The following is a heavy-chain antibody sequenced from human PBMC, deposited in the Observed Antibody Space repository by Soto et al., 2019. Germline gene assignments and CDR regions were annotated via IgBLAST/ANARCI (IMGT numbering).Heavy chain of an antibody. V-gene: IGHV3-7*05. D-gene: IGHD3-22*01. J-gene: IGHJ3*02. Sequence: PWGSLRLSCAASGFTFSSYWMSWVRQAPGKGLEWVANIKQDGSEKYYVDSVKGRFTISRDNAKNSLYLQMNSLRAEDTAVYYCARPRTYYYDSSAAFDIWGQGTMVTVSS. CDR1: GFTFSSYW. CDR2: IKQDGSEK. CDR3: ARPRTYYYDSSAAFDI.